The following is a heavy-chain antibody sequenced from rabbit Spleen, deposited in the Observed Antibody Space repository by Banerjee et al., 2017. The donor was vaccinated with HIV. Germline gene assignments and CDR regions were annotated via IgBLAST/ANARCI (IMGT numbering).Heavy chain of an antibody. Sequence: QSLEESGGGLVKPGASLTLTCKASRFSFSSGYDMCWVRQAPGKGLEWIACIYAGSSGSTYSASWAIGRFTISKTSSTTVTLQMTSLTAADTATYFCARNYVNTFDPWGPGTLVTVS. CDR3: ARNYVNTFDP. CDR1: RFSFSSGYD. V-gene: IGHV1S40*01. J-gene: IGHJ2*01. D-gene: IGHD1-1*01. CDR2: IYAGSSGST.